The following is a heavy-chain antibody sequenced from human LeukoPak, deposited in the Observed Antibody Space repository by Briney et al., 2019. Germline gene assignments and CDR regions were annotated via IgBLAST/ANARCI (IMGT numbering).Heavy chain of an antibody. CDR1: GFTFGTYW. V-gene: IGHV3-33*08. J-gene: IGHJ4*02. Sequence: GGSLRLSCAASGFTFGTYWAHWVRQAPGKGLEWVAVIWYDGSNKYYADPVKGRFTISRDNSKNTLYLQMNSLRAEDTAVYYCARDLRRGIAAAGDFDYWGQGTLVTVSS. CDR2: IWYDGSNK. CDR3: ARDLRRGIAAAGDFDY. D-gene: IGHD6-13*01.